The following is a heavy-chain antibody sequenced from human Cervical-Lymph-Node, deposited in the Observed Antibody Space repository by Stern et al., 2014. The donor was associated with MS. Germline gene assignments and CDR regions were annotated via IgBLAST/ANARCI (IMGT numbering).Heavy chain of an antibody. J-gene: IGHJ5*01. D-gene: IGHD3-10*01. CDR2: INMSGST. Sequence: QVQLQESGPGLVKPSQTLSLTCTVSGGSIRNANYYWSWIRQPAGKGLEWIGRINMSGSTNYNPSLKSRVTISVATSKNQFSRRLSSGTAADTAVYYCAREDTMYNNRACDSWGQGTLVTVSS. CDR3: AREDTMYNNRACDS. V-gene: IGHV4-61*02. CDR1: GGSIRNANYY.